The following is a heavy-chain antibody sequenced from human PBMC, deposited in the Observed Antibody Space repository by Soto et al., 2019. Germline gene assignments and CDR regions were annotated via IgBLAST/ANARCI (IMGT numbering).Heavy chain of an antibody. V-gene: IGHV4-34*01. Sequence: QVQLQQWGAGLLKPMETLSLTCAVYGGSFSGYYWSWIRQPPGKGLEWIGEVNHSGSTNYNPSLKSRVTLSVDTSKNQFSLKLSSVTAADTAVYYCARGGYSGLSYWGQGTLVTVSS. D-gene: IGHD6-13*01. J-gene: IGHJ4*02. CDR2: VNHSGST. CDR3: ARGGYSGLSY. CDR1: GGSFSGYY.